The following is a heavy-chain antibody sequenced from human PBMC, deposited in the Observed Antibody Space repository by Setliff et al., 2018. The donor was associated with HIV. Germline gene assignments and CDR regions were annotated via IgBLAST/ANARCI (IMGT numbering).Heavy chain of an antibody. J-gene: IGHJ1*01. V-gene: IGHV3-43*01. D-gene: IGHD4-17*01. Sequence: PGGSLRLSCAASGFTFDDYTMHWVRQRPGKGLEWVSLINWDDDNTYYADSVKGRFTISRDNSKNSLFLQMTSLRTEDTALYYCANSGTTAIEYFQHWGQGTLVTVSS. CDR2: INWDDDNT. CDR3: ANSGTTAIEYFQH. CDR1: GFTFDDYT.